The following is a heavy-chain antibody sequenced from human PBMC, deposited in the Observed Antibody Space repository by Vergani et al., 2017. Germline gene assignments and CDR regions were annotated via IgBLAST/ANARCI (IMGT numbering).Heavy chain of an antibody. D-gene: IGHD6-19*01. Sequence: EVQLLESGGGLVQPGGSLRLSCAASGFTFSSYAMSWVRQAPGKGLEWVSAISGSGGSTYYADSVKGRFTISRDNSKNTLYLQMNSLRAEDTAVYYSAKESAAVAGSPKTRFDYWGQGTLVTVSS. CDR2: ISGSGGST. CDR3: AKESAAVAGSPKTRFDY. V-gene: IGHV3-23*01. J-gene: IGHJ4*02. CDR1: GFTFSSYA.